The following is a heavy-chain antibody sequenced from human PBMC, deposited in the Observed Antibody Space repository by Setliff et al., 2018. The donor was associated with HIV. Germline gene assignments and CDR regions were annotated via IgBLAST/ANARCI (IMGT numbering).Heavy chain of an antibody. CDR1: GGTFSSYA. J-gene: IGHJ6*03. V-gene: IGHV1-69*06. CDR3: ARNPQPTGTPDYYYYYYMDV. D-gene: IGHD1-1*01. CDR2: IIPIFGTA. Sequence: GASVKVSCKASGGTFSSYAISWVRQAPGQGLEWMGRIIPIFGTANYAQKFQGRVTITADKSTSTAYMELSSLRSEDTAVYYCARNPQPTGTPDYYYYYYMDVWGKGTTVTGS.